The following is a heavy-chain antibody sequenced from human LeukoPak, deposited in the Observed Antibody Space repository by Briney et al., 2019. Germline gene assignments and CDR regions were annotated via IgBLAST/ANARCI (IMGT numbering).Heavy chain of an antibody. CDR2: SYHSGNT. V-gene: IGHV4-59*01. CDR1: GGSISSYY. J-gene: IGHJ4*02. Sequence: PSETLSLTCTVSGGSISSYYWSWIRQSPGKGLEWIGYSYHSGNTNYNPSLKSRVTISVDTSKNQFSLKLSSVTAADTAVYCCVASPRGSWYYFDYWGQGTLVTVSS. D-gene: IGHD5-12*01. CDR3: VASPRGSWYYFDY.